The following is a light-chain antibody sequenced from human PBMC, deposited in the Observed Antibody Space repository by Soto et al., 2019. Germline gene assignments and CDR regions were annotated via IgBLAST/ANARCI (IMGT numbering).Light chain of an antibody. V-gene: IGKV3-11*01. Sequence: IALTQCPARLCSSPGERATLSCRASQGLXSYFDWYQQKPGQAPRFLXDDASNSATGSPARFSGSGSATDFTRTISSIEPDYCAGYYFHQRSKWTRTFGQGTRLEIK. J-gene: IGKJ5*01. CDR2: DAS. CDR1: QGLXSY. CDR3: HQRSKWTRT.